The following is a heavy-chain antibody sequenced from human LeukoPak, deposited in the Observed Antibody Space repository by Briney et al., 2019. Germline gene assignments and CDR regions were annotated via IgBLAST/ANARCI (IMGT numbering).Heavy chain of an antibody. CDR1: GFSVSSNY. D-gene: IGHD2-2*01. CDR2: IYNSGTT. CDR3: ARDRSSTSRLIDY. Sequence: GGSLRLSCAASGFSVSSNYMSWVRQAPGKGLEWVAVIYNSGTTKYADSVKGRVTIARDSSENTLYLQMNSLRAEDTAVYYCARDRSSTSRLIDYWGQGTLVTVSS. V-gene: IGHV3-53*01. J-gene: IGHJ4*02.